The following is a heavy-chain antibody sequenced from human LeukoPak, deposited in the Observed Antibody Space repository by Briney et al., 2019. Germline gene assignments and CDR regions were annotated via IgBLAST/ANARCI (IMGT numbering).Heavy chain of an antibody. D-gene: IGHD6-19*01. J-gene: IGHJ4*02. V-gene: IGHV4-39*07. CDR2: FYYSGST. Sequence: SETLSLTCIVSGDSISGSDYYWGWIRQPPGKGLEWIGSFYYSGSTYYNPSLKSRVTILVDTSKNQFSLKLSSVTAADTAVYYCARVGVAVAGTSTFDSWGQGTLVTVSS. CDR3: ARVGVAVAGTSTFDS. CDR1: GDSISGSDYY.